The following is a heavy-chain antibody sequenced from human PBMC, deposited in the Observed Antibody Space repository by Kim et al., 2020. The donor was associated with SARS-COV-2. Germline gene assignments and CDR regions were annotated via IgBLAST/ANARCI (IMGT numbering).Heavy chain of an antibody. V-gene: IGHV3-23*01. J-gene: IGHJ4*02. CDR2: ISGSGGST. Sequence: GGSLRLSCAASGFTFSSYAMSWVRQAPGKGLEWVSAISGSGGSTYYADSVKGRFTISRDNSKNTLYLQMNSLRAEDTAVYYCAKESGFAAIFGVVMLARTVDYWGQGTLVTVSS. CDR3: AKESGFAAIFGVVMLARTVDY. CDR1: GFTFSSYA. D-gene: IGHD3-3*01.